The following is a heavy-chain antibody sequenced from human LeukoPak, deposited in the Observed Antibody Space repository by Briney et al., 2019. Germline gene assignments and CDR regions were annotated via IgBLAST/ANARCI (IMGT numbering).Heavy chain of an antibody. D-gene: IGHD3-22*01. CDR2: INPNSGGT. V-gene: IGHV1-2*02. Sequence: ASVKVSCKASGYTFTGYYMHWVRQAPGQGLKWMGWINPNSGGTNYAQKFQGRVTMTRDTSISTAYMELSRLRSDDTAVYYCARTSYYYDSSGYWYGMDVWGQGTTVTVSS. CDR1: GYTFTGYY. CDR3: ARTSYYYDSSGYWYGMDV. J-gene: IGHJ6*02.